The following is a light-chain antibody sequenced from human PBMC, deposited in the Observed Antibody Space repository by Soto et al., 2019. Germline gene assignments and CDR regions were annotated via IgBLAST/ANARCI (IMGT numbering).Light chain of an antibody. CDR2: RGS. J-gene: IGKJ1*01. CDR1: QNIRGNE. Sequence: EVVLTQSPGTLSLSPGERATLSCRASQNIRGNELAWYQQKPGQAPRLLIYRGSSRDTGIPDRFSGRGSGTEFALTISRLEPEDFAVYYCQDYGTSAPWTFGQGTNVEIK. CDR3: QDYGTSAPWT. V-gene: IGKV3-20*01.